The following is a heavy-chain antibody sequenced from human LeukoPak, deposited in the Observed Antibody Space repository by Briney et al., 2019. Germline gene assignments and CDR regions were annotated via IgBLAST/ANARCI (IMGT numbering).Heavy chain of an antibody. V-gene: IGHV4-34*01. CDR1: GESFSGYY. CDR2: INHSGST. CDR3: ARLRYFDWLLWD. Sequence: SETLSLTCTMYGESFSGYYWSWIRQPPGKGLEWIGEINHSGSTNYNPSLKSRVTISIDTSKNQFSLNLSSVTAADTAVYYCARLRYFDWLLWDWGQGTLVTVSS. D-gene: IGHD3-9*01. J-gene: IGHJ4*02.